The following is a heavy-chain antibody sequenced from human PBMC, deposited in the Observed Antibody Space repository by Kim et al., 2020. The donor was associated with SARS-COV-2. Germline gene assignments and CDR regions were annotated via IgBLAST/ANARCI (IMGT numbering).Heavy chain of an antibody. D-gene: IGHD2-8*02. CDR1: GFTFSNYW. J-gene: IGHJ4*02. Sequence: GGSLRLSCAASGFTFSNYWMSWIRQAPGKGLEWVANIKQDGSEGYYVDSVKGRFTISRDNAKNSMFLQMNSLRAEDTAVYYCVTGGFPSFHFAHWGQGNL. CDR3: VTGGFPSFHFAH. V-gene: IGHV3-7*01. CDR2: IKQDGSEG.